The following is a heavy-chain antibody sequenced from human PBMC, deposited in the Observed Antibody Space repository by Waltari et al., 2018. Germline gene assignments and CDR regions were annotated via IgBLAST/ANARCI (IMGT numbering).Heavy chain of an antibody. Sequence: AISWVRQAPGQGLEWMGGIIPILGIANYAQKFQGRVTITADESTSTAYMELSSLRSEDTAVYYCATNCGGDCRWFDPWGQGTLVTVSS. CDR3: ATNCGGDCRWFDP. CDR2: IIPILGIA. J-gene: IGHJ5*02. D-gene: IGHD2-21*02. CDR1: A. V-gene: IGHV1-69*10.